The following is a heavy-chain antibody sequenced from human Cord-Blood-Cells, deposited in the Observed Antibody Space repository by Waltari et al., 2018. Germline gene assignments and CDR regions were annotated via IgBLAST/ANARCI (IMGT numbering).Heavy chain of an antibody. Sequence: EVQLVESGGGLVKPGGSLRLSCVASGFPFSNDWMAWVRQAPGKGLEWIGRIKSKTDGGTIDYAAPVKGRFTISRDDSKNTLYLQMNSLKTEDTAVYYCTSSEKPTARFDYWGQGTLVTVSS. J-gene: IGHJ4*02. CDR3: TSSEKPTARFDY. CDR1: GFPFSNDW. D-gene: IGHD5-18*01. V-gene: IGHV3-15*01. CDR2: IKSKTDGGTI.